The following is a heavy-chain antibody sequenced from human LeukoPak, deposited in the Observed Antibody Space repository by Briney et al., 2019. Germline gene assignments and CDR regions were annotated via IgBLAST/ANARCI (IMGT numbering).Heavy chain of an antibody. D-gene: IGHD4-17*01. CDR3: ASLKATVSIHAYFDS. CDR2: IDHRGST. Sequence: PSETLSLTCTVSGGSFSSYYWTWIRQPPGKGLEWIGYIDHRGSTNYNPSLKSRFTIASDTSKNQFSLELSSVTAADTAVYYCASLKATVSIHAYFDSWGQGTLVTVSS. V-gene: IGHV4-59*01. J-gene: IGHJ4*02. CDR1: GGSFSSYY.